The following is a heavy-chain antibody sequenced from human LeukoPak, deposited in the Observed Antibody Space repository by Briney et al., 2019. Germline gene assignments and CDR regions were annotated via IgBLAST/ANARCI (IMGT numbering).Heavy chain of an antibody. D-gene: IGHD2-21*02. CDR3: AKGLSRDSVAVDY. J-gene: IGHJ4*02. V-gene: IGHV3-21*01. CDR2: ITSSSEDI. Sequence: KPGGSLRLSCGASGFVFSDYSMNWVRQAPGKGLEWVSCITSSSEDIHYADSVKGRFTMSRDNAKNSLSLQMNNLSADDTAVYYCAKGLSRDSVAVDYWGQGTPVTVSS. CDR1: GFVFSDYS.